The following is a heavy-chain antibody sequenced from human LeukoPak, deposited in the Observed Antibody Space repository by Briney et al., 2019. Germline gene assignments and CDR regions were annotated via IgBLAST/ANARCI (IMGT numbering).Heavy chain of an antibody. CDR2: IYYSGST. CDR3: ARGRLGSSWGDYMDV. Sequence: PSETLSLTCTVSGGSIGSYYWSWIRQPPGKGLEYIGSIYYSGSTNYNPSLRSRVTISVDTSKNQISLRLTSVTAADTAVYYCARGRLGSSWGDYMDVWGNGTTVTVSS. V-gene: IGHV4-59*01. CDR1: GGSIGSYY. D-gene: IGHD6-13*01. J-gene: IGHJ6*03.